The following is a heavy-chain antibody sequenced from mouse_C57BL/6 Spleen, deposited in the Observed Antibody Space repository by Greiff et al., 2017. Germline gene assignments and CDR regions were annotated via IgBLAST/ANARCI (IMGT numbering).Heavy chain of an antibody. CDR1: GYTFTSYW. D-gene: IGHD2-2*01. V-gene: IGHV1-50*01. Sequence: QVQLQQPGAELVKPGASVKLSCKASGYTFTSYWMQWVKQRPGQGLEWIGEIDPSDSYTNYNQKFKGKATLTVDTSSSTAYMQLSSLTSEDSAVYYCARLVTGGYYFDYWGQGTTLTVSS. CDR3: ARLVTGGYYFDY. J-gene: IGHJ2*01. CDR2: IDPSDSYT.